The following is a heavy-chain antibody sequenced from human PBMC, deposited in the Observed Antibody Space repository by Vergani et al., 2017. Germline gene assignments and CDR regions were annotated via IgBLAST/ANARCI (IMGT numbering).Heavy chain of an antibody. Sequence: QVKLQESGPGLLKPSQTLSLTCTVSGESIRSGSHYWSWIRQPAGKGPEWIGHIHTGGSTDLNPSFKSRVSISVGTSKSQLFLKLNSVTVADTAVYYCARSRPYCTSGSCPAIWGQGTLVTVSS. D-gene: IGHD2-15*01. J-gene: IGHJ4*02. CDR3: ARSRPYCTSGSCPAI. CDR2: IHTGGST. CDR1: GESIRSGSHY. V-gene: IGHV4-61*02.